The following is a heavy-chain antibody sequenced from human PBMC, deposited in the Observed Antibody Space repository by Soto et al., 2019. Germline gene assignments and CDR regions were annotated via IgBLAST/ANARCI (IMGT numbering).Heavy chain of an antibody. Sequence: GGSLRLSCAASGFTFDDYAMHWVRQAPGKGLEWVSGISWNSGSIGYADSVKGRFTISRDNAKNSLYLQMNSLRAEDMALYYCAKDLLVGATLFDAFDIWGQGTMVTVSS. CDR2: ISWNSGSI. D-gene: IGHD1-26*01. CDR1: GFTFDDYA. V-gene: IGHV3-9*03. CDR3: AKDLLVGATLFDAFDI. J-gene: IGHJ3*02.